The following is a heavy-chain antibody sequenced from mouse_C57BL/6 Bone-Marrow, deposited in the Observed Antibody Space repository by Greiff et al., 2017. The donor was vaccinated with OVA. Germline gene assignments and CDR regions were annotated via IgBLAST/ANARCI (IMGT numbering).Heavy chain of an antibody. D-gene: IGHD1-1*01. V-gene: IGHV1-64*01. Sequence: VQLQQPGAELVKPGASVKLSCKASGYTFTSYWMHWVKQRPGQGLEWIGMIHPNSGSTKYNEKFKSKATLTVDKSSSTAYMQLSSLTSEDSAVSYCASSYYYGSSVWGQGTTLTVSS. CDR2: IHPNSGST. J-gene: IGHJ2*01. CDR3: ASSYYYGSSV. CDR1: GYTFTSYW.